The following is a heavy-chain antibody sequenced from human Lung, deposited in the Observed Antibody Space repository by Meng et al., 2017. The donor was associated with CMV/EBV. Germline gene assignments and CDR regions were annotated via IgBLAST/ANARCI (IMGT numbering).Heavy chain of an antibody. Sequence: SXKISXSASGFTFSSYGLHWVRQAPGKGLEWVAVIWYDGSNKYYADSVKGRFTISRDNSKNTLFLQMNSLRAEDTAVYYCAKSNSRSFEYYYGMAVWGPGTXVPVAS. CDR1: GFTFSSYG. J-gene: IGHJ6*02. D-gene: IGHD6-6*01. V-gene: IGHV3-33*03. CDR3: AKSNSRSFEYYYGMAV. CDR2: IWYDGSNK.